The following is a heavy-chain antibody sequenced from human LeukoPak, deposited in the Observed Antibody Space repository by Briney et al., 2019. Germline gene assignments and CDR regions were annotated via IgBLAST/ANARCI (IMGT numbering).Heavy chain of an antibody. CDR2: INHSGST. V-gene: IGHV4-34*01. CDR3: ARGPREAIVAYYYFDY. J-gene: IGHJ4*02. CDR1: GGSFSGYY. D-gene: IGHD3-22*01. Sequence: PSETLSLTCAVYGGSFSGYYWSWIRQPPGKGLEWIGEINHSGSTNYNPSLKSRVTISVDTFKNQFSLKLSSVTAADTAVYYCARGPREAIVAYYYFDYWGQGTLVTVSS.